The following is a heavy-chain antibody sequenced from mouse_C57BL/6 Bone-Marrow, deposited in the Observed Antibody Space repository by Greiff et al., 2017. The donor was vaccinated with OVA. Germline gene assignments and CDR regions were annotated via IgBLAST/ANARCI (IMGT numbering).Heavy chain of an antibody. V-gene: IGHV1-31*01. Sequence: EVQLVESGPELVKPGASVKISCKASGYSFTGYYMQWVKPRHGNILDWIGYIYLYNGVSIYNQKFKGKDTWTVYKSSSTDYMELRSLTSEDSAGYYFAMGTGFYYWGQGTTPTVSS. CDR3: AMGTGFYY. D-gene: IGHD3-3*01. CDR2: IYLYNGVS. J-gene: IGHJ2*01. CDR1: GYSFTGYY.